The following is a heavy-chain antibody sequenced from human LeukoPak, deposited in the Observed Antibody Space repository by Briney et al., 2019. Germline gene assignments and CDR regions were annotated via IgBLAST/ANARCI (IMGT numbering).Heavy chain of an antibody. CDR2: ISGTGGST. J-gene: IGHJ4*02. D-gene: IGHD6-19*01. Sequence: GSLRLSCTASGFTFSSYAMSWVRQAPGKGLEWVSAISGTGGSTYNSDSVKGRFTISRDNPKNTLYLQMNSLRAEDTAIYYCAKSRSDWYDVFDYWGQGTLVTVSS. V-gene: IGHV3-23*01. CDR3: AKSRSDWYDVFDY. CDR1: GFTFSSYA.